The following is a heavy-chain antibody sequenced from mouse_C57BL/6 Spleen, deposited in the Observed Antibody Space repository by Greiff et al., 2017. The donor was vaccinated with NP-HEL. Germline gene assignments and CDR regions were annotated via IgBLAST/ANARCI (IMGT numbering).Heavy chain of an antibody. CDR2: IDPENGDT. Sequence: VQLKESGAELVRPGASVKLSCTASGFNIKDDYMHWVKQRPEQGLEWIGWIDPENGDTEYASKFQGKATITADTSSNTAYLQLSSLTSEDTAVYYCTLALLSFDYWGQGTTLTVSS. CDR3: TLALLSFDY. J-gene: IGHJ2*01. CDR1: GFNIKDDY. D-gene: IGHD2-1*01. V-gene: IGHV14-4*01.